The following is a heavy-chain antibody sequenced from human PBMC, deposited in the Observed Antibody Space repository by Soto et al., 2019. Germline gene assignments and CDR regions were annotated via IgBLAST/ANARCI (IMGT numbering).Heavy chain of an antibody. CDR2: ISSSSSYT. CDR3: ARVRIAARSYDY. D-gene: IGHD6-6*01. J-gene: IGHJ4*02. Sequence: LRLSCAASGFTFSDYYMSWIRQAPGKGLEWVSYISSSSSYTNYADSVKGRFTISRDNAKNSLYLQMNSLRAEDTAVYYCARVRIAARSYDYWGQGTWSPSPQ. CDR1: GFTFSDYY. V-gene: IGHV3-11*06.